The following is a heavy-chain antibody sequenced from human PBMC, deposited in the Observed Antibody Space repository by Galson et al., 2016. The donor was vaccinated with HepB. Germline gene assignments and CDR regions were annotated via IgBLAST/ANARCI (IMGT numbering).Heavy chain of an antibody. V-gene: IGHV3-48*04. CDR3: VREVLGRRYGDNLNWFDP. CDR2: ISSNSSTI. D-gene: IGHD4-17*01. CDR1: GFTFSTYC. Sequence: SLRLSCAASGFTFSTYCMNWVRQAPGKGLEWVSYISSNSSTIYYADSVKGRFTISRDTAKNSLYLQMNSLRAEDTAVYYCVREVLGRRYGDNLNWFDPWGQGTLVTVS. J-gene: IGHJ5*01.